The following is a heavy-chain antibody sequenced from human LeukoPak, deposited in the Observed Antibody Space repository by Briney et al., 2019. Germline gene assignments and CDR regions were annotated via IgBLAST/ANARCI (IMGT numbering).Heavy chain of an antibody. Sequence: GGSLRLSCAASGFTFSSYAMSWVRQAPGKGLEWVSGISWNSGSIGYADSVKGRFTISRDNAKNSLYLQMNSLRAEDTALYYCASWGGSYYKPENFDYWGQGTLVTVSS. D-gene: IGHD1-26*01. V-gene: IGHV3-9*01. CDR2: ISWNSGSI. CDR3: ASWGGSYYKPENFDY. CDR1: GFTFSSYA. J-gene: IGHJ4*02.